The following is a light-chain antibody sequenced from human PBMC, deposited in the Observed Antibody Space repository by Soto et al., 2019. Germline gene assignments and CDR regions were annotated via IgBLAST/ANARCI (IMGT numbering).Light chain of an antibody. J-gene: IGKJ4*01. CDR1: QTFANY. Sequence: EVVLTQSPGTLSLSPGEKATLSCTASQTFANYLAWYQQKPGQAPRLIIYTASRRPAGIPDRFSGGGSGTNFTLTISRLEPEDFAVYYCQQYGFSPKTFGRGTRLEI. CDR3: QQYGFSPKT. CDR2: TAS. V-gene: IGKV3-20*01.